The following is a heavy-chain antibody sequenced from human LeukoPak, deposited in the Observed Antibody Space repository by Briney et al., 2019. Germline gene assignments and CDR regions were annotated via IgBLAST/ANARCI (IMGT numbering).Heavy chain of an antibody. V-gene: IGHV3-30*18. CDR2: ISYDGSNK. D-gene: IGHD3-10*01. Sequence: GGSLRLSCAASGFTFSSYGMHWVRQAPGKGLEWVAVISYDGSNKYYADSVKGRFTISRDNSKNTLYLQMNSLRAEDTAVYYCAKANYMVSVYWGQGTLVTVSS. J-gene: IGHJ4*02. CDR3: AKANYMVSVY. CDR1: GFTFSSYG.